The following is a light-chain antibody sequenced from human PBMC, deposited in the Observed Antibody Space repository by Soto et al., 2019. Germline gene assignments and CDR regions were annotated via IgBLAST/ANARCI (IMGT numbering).Light chain of an antibody. CDR3: TSFTTSCTVL. CDR2: EVS. J-gene: IGLJ3*02. Sequence: QSALTQPASVSGSLGQSITISCTGTSSDIGANNYVSWYQQQPGKAPKVMIIEVSMPPSGLSNRFSGYKCANIASLTISRHHAEDEGDYYSTSFTTSCTVLLGGGTKLTVL. V-gene: IGLV2-14*01. CDR1: SSDIGANNY.